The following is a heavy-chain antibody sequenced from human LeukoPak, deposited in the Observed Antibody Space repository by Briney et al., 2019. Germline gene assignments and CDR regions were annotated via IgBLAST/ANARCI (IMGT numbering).Heavy chain of an antibody. V-gene: IGHV3-48*01. J-gene: IGHJ4*02. CDR1: GFTFSSYG. CDR3: AREPQEGFDY. CDR2: ISGSSRAI. Sequence: GGSLRLSCAASGFTFSSYGMNWVRQAPGKGLEWISYISGSSRAIYYADSVKGRFTISRDNAKNSLYLQMNNLRAEDTAVYYCAREPQEGFDYWGQGTLVTISS.